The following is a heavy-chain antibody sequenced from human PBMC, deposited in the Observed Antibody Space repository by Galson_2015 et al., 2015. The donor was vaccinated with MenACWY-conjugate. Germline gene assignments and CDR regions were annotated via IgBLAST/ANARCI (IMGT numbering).Heavy chain of an antibody. CDR2: ISTYGGST. Sequence: SLRLSCAGSGFIFTDYDMHWVRQAPGKGLEYVSAISTYGGSTYYADSVKGRFTISRDNSKNMLFLQMGSLRVEDTAVYYCARKDGAAYGYKDCWGQGTLVIVSS. D-gene: IGHD5-18*01. CDR3: ARKDGAAYGYKDC. J-gene: IGHJ4*02. V-gene: IGHV3-64*02. CDR1: GFIFTDYD.